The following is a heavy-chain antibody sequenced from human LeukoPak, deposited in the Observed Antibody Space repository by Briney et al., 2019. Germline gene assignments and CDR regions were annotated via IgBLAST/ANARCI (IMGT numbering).Heavy chain of an antibody. J-gene: IGHJ5*02. CDR2: IYYSGST. D-gene: IGHD5-18*01. V-gene: IGHV4-59*01. CDR3: ARARWDTAMDTGWFDP. CDR1: GGSISSYY. Sequence: SETLSLTCTVSGGSISSYYWSWIRQPPGKGLEWIGYIYYSGSTNYNPSLKSRVTISVDTSKNQFSLKLSSVTAADTAVYYCARARWDTAMDTGWFDPWGQGTLVTVSS.